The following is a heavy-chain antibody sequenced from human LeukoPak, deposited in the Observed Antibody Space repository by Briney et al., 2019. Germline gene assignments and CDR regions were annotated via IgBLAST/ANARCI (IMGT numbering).Heavy chain of an antibody. D-gene: IGHD1-26*01. CDR1: GFTFSDFY. J-gene: IGHJ5*02. Sequence: GGSLRLSCAASGFTFSDFYMSWIRQAPGRGLEWVSYISPSATYTKYADSVKGRFTISRDNAKNSLYLQMNSLRAEDTAVYYCAREGRSGSYLVRFDPWGQGTLVTVSS. CDR3: AREGRSGSYLVRFDP. CDR2: ISPSATYT. V-gene: IGHV3-11*05.